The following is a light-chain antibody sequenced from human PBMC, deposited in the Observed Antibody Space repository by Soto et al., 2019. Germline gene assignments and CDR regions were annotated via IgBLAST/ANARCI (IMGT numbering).Light chain of an antibody. CDR1: SSDVGGYNY. CDR2: DVS. V-gene: IGLV2-14*01. Sequence: QSALTQPASVSGSPGQSITISCTGTSSDVGGYNYVSWYQQYPGKAPKLMIYDVSNRPSGVSNRFSGSESGNTASLTISGLQAEDEADYYCSSYTSSSTLDYVFGTGTKVTVL. CDR3: SSYTSSSTLDYV. J-gene: IGLJ1*01.